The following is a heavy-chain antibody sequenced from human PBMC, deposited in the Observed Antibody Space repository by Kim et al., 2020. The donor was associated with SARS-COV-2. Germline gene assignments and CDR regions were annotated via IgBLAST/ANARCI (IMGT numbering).Heavy chain of an antibody. CDR1: GGSISSGGYY. D-gene: IGHD6-13*01. J-gene: IGHJ5*02. Sequence: SETLSLTCTVSGGSISSGGYYWSWIRQHPGKGLEWIGYIYYSGSTYYNPSLKSRVTISVDTSKNQFSLKLSSVTAADTAVYYCARIWHSSSWNWWFDPWGQGTLVTVSS. CDR3: ARIWHSSSWNWWFDP. V-gene: IGHV4-31*03. CDR2: IYYSGST.